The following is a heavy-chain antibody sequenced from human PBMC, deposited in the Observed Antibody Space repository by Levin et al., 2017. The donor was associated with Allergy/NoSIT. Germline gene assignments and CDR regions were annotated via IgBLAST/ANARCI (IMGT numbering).Heavy chain of an antibody. CDR3: AREKRNGDFES. V-gene: IGHV1-69*13. J-gene: IGHJ4*02. D-gene: IGHD2-8*01. CDR1: GGSFNTNA. CDR2: IVPIFDKS. Sequence: SVKVSCKVSGGSFNTNAISWVRQAPGQGLEWMGGIVPIFDKSNYAQKFQDRITITADESTNTASMELSSLRSDDSALYYCAREKRNGDFESWGQGTLVTVSS.